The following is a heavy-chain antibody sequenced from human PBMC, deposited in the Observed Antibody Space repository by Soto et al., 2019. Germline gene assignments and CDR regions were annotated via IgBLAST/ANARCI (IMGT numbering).Heavy chain of an antibody. Sequence: ASVKVSCKASGYTFTSYGISWVRQAPGQGLEWMGWISAYNGNTNYAQKLQGRVTMTTDTSTSTAYMELRSLRSDDTAVYYCARDVQLWFGDLFLDAFDIWGQGTMVTVSS. CDR2: ISAYNGNT. CDR1: GYTFTSYG. J-gene: IGHJ3*02. CDR3: ARDVQLWFGDLFLDAFDI. D-gene: IGHD3-10*01. V-gene: IGHV1-18*01.